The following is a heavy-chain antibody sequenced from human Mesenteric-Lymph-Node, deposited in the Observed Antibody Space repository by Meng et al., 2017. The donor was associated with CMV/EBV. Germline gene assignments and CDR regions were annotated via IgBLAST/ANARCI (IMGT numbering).Heavy chain of an antibody. Sequence: QVRLHQWGAGLCKPSETLSVTCAVYGGSFSGYYWNWIRQSPEKGLEWIGEINHSGSTTYNPSFTSRIIISVDTSTNQISLNMSSVTAADTAVYYCARGSSYDILTGYFDYWGQGALVTVSS. CDR3: ARGSSYDILTGYFDY. D-gene: IGHD3-9*01. V-gene: IGHV4-34*01. CDR1: GGSFSGYY. J-gene: IGHJ4*02. CDR2: INHSGST.